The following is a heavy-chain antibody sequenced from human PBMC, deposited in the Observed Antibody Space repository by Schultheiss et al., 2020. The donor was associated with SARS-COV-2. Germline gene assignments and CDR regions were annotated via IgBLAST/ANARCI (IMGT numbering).Heavy chain of an antibody. CDR1: GFTFSSYS. V-gene: IGHV3-21*01. J-gene: IGHJ3*02. CDR2: ISSSSSYI. CDR3: ARDIGIAARPGAFDI. Sequence: GGSLRLSCAASGFTFSSYSMNWVRQAPGKGLEWVSSISSSSSYIYYADSVKGRFTISRDNAKNSLCLQMNSLRAEDTAVYYCARDIGIAARPGAFDIWGQGTMVTVSS. D-gene: IGHD6-6*01.